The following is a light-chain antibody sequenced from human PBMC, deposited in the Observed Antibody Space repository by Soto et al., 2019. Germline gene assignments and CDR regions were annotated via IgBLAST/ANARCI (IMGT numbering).Light chain of an antibody. CDR3: QQYNTYWYT. Sequence: DIQMTQSPSTLSASVGDRVTITCRASQSIGSWLAWYQQKPGKAPKLLIYKASSLESGVPSRFSGSGSGTEFTLTISSLQPDDFATYYRQQYNTYWYTFGQGTKLEIK. J-gene: IGKJ2*01. V-gene: IGKV1-5*03. CDR2: KAS. CDR1: QSIGSW.